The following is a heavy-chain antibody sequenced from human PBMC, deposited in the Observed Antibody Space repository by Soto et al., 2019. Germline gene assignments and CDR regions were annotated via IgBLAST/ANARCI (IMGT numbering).Heavy chain of an antibody. CDR2: ICHSGST. D-gene: IGHD7-27*01. Sequence: SETLSLTCAVSGGSMSSGGYSWSWIRQPPGKGLEWIGYICHSGSTYYNPSLKSRVTISLDTSKNQLSLKLSSVTAADTAVYYCAKNWNWGSLVHWGQGTLVTVSS. CDR1: GGSMSSGGYS. J-gene: IGHJ4*02. V-gene: IGHV4-30-2*01. CDR3: AKNWNWGSLVH.